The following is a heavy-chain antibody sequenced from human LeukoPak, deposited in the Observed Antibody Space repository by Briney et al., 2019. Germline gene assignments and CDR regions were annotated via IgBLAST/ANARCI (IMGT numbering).Heavy chain of an antibody. CDR2: IKQDGSEK. D-gene: IGHD1-7*01. V-gene: IGHV3-7*01. Sequence: PGGSLRLSCEASGFTFNISWMSWVRQAPGKRLEWVANIKQDGSEKNYVDSVKGRFTISRDNAKTSLFLQMNSLRVEDTAVYYCAIGVELLPYRGQGTLVTVSS. J-gene: IGHJ4*02. CDR1: GFTFNISW. CDR3: AIGVELLPY.